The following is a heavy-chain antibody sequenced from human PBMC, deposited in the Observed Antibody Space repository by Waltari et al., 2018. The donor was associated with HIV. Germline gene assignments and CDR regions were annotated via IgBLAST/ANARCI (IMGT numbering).Heavy chain of an antibody. CDR3: ARRAFQGGSLTD. CDR2: VSWKSVGI. CDR1: GFTFADYA. D-gene: IGHD3-16*01. V-gene: IGHV3-9*01. J-gene: IGHJ4*02. Sequence: EVKLVESGGGLVQPGRSLRLSCEVSGFTFADYAMHWVRQAPGKGREGVSSVSWKSVGIGYADSVNGRFTISRDNAKNSLYLQMNSLRSEDTACYYCARRAFQGGSLTDWGQGTLVTVSS.